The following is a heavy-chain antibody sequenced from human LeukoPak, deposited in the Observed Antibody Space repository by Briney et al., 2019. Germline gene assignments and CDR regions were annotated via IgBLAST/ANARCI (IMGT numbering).Heavy chain of an antibody. Sequence: ASVKVSCKASGGTFSSYAVSWVRQAPGQGLEWIGGIIPIFATPDYAQKFRGRGSITTDESTSTAYMELSSLRSEDTALYYCARGPLYYDLSTGYPPSEMYYFDYWGQGTLVTVSS. D-gene: IGHD3-9*01. CDR3: ARGPLYYDLSTGYPPSEMYYFDY. V-gene: IGHV1-69*05. CDR1: GGTFSSYA. J-gene: IGHJ4*02. CDR2: IIPIFATP.